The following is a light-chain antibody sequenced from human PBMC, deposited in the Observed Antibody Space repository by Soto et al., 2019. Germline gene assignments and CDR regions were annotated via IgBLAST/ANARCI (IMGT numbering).Light chain of an antibody. CDR3: QQSYSTPRT. J-gene: IGKJ1*01. Sequence: NKMTQSPSSLSASVGDRVTITCRASQSISSYLNWYQQKPGKAPKLLIYAASSLQSGVPSRFSGSGPGTDFTLTISSLQPEDFATYYCQQSYSTPRTSGQGT. CDR1: QSISSY. CDR2: AAS. V-gene: IGKV1-39*01.